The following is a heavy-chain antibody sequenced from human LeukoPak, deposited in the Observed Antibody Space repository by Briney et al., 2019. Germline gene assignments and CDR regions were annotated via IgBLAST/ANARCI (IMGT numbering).Heavy chain of an antibody. CDR1: GYSFTSYW. CDR3: ARLTVTGSYHYYYMDV. CDR2: IYPGDSDT. V-gene: IGHV5-51*01. D-gene: IGHD4-17*01. J-gene: IGHJ6*03. Sequence: GESLKISCKGSGYSFTSYWIGWVRQMPGKGLEWMGIIYPGDSDTRYSPSFQGQVTISADKSISTAYLQWSSLKASDTAMHYCARLTVTGSYHYYYMDVWGKGTTVTISS.